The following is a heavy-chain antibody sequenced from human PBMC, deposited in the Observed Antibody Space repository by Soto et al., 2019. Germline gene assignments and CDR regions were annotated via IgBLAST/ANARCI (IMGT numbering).Heavy chain of an antibody. Sequence: ASVKVSCKASGYTFANYGITWVRQAPGQGLEWVGGISAYNGNTNYRQKLQGRVTMTTDTSTSTAYMEQRNMRSEDTAVYFCARDYDYVWGSYRLDYWGQGAPVTVSS. CDR2: ISAYNGNT. V-gene: IGHV1-18*01. CDR1: GYTFANYG. J-gene: IGHJ4*02. CDR3: ARDYDYVWGSYRLDY. D-gene: IGHD3-16*02.